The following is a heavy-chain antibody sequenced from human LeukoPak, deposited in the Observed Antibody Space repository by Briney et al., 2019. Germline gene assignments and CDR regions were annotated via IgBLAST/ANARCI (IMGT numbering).Heavy chain of an antibody. J-gene: IGHJ4*02. CDR1: GGSFSGYY. D-gene: IGHD5-18*01. CDR3: AREKGYSYGRPIDY. CDR2: INHSGST. V-gene: IGHV4-34*01. Sequence: SETLSFTCAVYGGSFSGYYWSWIRQPPGKGLEWIGEINHSGSTNYNPSLKSRVTISVDTSKNQFSLKLSSVTAADTAVYYCAREKGYSYGRPIDYWGQGTLVTVSS.